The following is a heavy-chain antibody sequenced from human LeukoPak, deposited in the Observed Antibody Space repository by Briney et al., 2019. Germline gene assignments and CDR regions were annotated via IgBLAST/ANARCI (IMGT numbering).Heavy chain of an antibody. V-gene: IGHV4-61*02. J-gene: IGHJ4*02. CDR1: GGSISSGSYY. Sequence: PSQTLSLTCTVSGGSISSGSYYWSWIRQPAGKGLEWIGRIYTSGSTNYNPSLKSRVTISVDTSKNQFSLKLSSVTAADTAVYYCARDSRDYGDYYLDYWGQGTLVTVSS. D-gene: IGHD4-17*01. CDR3: ARDSRDYGDYYLDY. CDR2: IYTSGST.